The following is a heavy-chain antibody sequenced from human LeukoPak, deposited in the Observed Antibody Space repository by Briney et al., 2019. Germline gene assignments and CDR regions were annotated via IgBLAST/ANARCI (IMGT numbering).Heavy chain of an antibody. V-gene: IGHV1-46*01. Sequence: ASVTVSFKASGYTFTNYLIHWVRQAPGQGLEWMGIINPSGGSTTYAQDFQGRVTMTRDTSTSTVYMELSSLRSEDTAVYYCAREIYGSSTGGIDYWGQGTLVTVSS. CDR3: AREIYGSSTGGIDY. J-gene: IGHJ4*02. CDR2: INPSGGST. CDR1: GYTFTNYL. D-gene: IGHD6-25*01.